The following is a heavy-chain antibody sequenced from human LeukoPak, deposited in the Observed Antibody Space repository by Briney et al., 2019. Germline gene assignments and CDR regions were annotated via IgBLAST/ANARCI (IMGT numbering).Heavy chain of an antibody. V-gene: IGHV3-21*06. CDR3: ARVPITVSGVLYYFDY. CDR2: ISSNSDYI. Sequence: GGSLRLSCAASGFIFGNYAMSWVRQAPGKGLEWVSSISSNSDYIYYVDSIKGRSSISRDNANNSLHLRMNSLRAEDTAVYYCARVPITVSGVLYYFDYWGQGILVTVSS. J-gene: IGHJ4*02. D-gene: IGHD6-19*01. CDR1: GFIFGNYA.